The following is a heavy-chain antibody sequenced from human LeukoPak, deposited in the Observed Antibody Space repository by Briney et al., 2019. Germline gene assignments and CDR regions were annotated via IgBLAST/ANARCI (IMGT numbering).Heavy chain of an antibody. CDR1: GFTFSSYG. CDR2: ISYDGSNK. Sequence: GGSLRLSCAASGFTFSSYGMHWVRQAPGKGLERVAVISYDGSNKYYADSVKGRFTISRDNSKNTLYLQVNSLRAEDTAVYYCARVYCSGGSCYGAPIDYWGQGTLVTVSS. V-gene: IGHV3-30*03. D-gene: IGHD2-15*01. CDR3: ARVYCSGGSCYGAPIDY. J-gene: IGHJ4*02.